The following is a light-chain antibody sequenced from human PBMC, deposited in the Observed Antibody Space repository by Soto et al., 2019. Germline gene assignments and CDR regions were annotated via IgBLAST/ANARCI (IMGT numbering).Light chain of an antibody. Sequence: QSALTQPASVSGSPGQSITISCTGTSSDVGDYNYVSWYQQHPGKAPKLMIFEVSNRPSGVSNRFSGSKSGNTASLTISGLQAEDEADYYCSSYTTTSTFYVFGTGTNVTVL. CDR1: SSDVGDYNY. V-gene: IGLV2-14*01. J-gene: IGLJ1*01. CDR3: SSYTTTSTFYV. CDR2: EVS.